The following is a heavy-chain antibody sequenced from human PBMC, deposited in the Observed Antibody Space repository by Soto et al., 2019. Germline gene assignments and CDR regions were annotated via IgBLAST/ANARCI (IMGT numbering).Heavy chain of an antibody. CDR2: IYYSGST. Sequence: SDTLSPTFIFSGGPISISSYYGCSILEPPGKGLEWIGSIYYSGSTYYNPSLKSRVTISVDTSKNQFSLKLSSVTAADTAVYYCARRCTNGVCYATYFDYWGQGTLVTVS. D-gene: IGHD2-8*01. CDR1: GGPISISSYY. CDR3: ARRCTNGVCYATYFDY. J-gene: IGHJ4*02. V-gene: IGHV4-39*01.